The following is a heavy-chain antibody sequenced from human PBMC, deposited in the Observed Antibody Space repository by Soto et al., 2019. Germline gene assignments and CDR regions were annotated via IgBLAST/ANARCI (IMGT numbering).Heavy chain of an antibody. J-gene: IGHJ4*02. D-gene: IGHD4-17*01. Sequence: QVQLVQSGAEVRKPGSSVKVSCKASGGTFTSHLISWVRQAPGQGLEWMGGIIPIFGTANYAQKFQGRVTITADASKSTAYMELSRLRSEDTAVYYCARETRAYGGLADYWGQGTLVTVSS. CDR2: IIPIFGTA. CDR1: GGTFTSHL. CDR3: ARETRAYGGLADY. V-gene: IGHV1-69*01.